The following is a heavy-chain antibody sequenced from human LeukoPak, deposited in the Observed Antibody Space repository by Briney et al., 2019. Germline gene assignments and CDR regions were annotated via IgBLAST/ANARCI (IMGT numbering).Heavy chain of an antibody. J-gene: IGHJ6*02. CDR2: INHNGNVN. CDR1: GFTVSSNY. V-gene: IGHV3-7*03. CDR3: ARGGGLDV. D-gene: IGHD3-16*01. Sequence: GGSLRLSCAASGFTVSSNYMSWVRQAPGKGLEWVASINHNGNVNYYVDSVKGRFTISRDNAKNSLYLQMSNLRAEDTTVYFCARGGGLDVWGQGATVTVSS.